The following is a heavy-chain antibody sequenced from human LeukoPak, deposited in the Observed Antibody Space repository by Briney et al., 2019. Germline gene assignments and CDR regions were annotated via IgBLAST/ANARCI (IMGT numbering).Heavy chain of an antibody. Sequence: SETLSLTCTVSGGSISSYYWSWIRQPPGKGLEWIGYIYTSGSTNYNPSLKSRVTISVDTSKNQFSLKLSSVTAADTAVYYCAREDSSGYSTLGYWGQGTLVTVSS. J-gene: IGHJ4*02. D-gene: IGHD3-22*01. V-gene: IGHV4-4*09. CDR2: IYTSGST. CDR3: AREDSSGYSTLGY. CDR1: GGSISSYY.